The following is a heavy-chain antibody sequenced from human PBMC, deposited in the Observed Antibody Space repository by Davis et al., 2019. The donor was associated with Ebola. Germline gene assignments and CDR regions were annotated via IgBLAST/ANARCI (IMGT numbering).Heavy chain of an antibody. CDR3: AKGGSGWPSDYSYGMGV. Sequence: GESLKISCAASGFTFSSYGMHWARQAPGKGLEWVSAVTSSGGSTYYADSVKGRFTISRDNSKNTLYLQMNSLRVEDTAVYYCAKGGSGWPSDYSYGMGVWGKGTTVTVSS. CDR1: GFTFSSYG. CDR2: VTSSGGST. D-gene: IGHD6-19*01. V-gene: IGHV3-23*01. J-gene: IGHJ6*04.